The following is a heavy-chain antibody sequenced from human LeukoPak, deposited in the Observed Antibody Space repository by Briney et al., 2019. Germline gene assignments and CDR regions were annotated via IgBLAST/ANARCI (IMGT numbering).Heavy chain of an antibody. J-gene: IGHJ4*02. D-gene: IGHD2-2*01. Sequence: GGSLRLSCAASEFAVSSNYMTLARQAPGKGLEWVSLINSGGSTYYADSVKGRFTISRDYSKNTLYLQMNSLRAEDTAMYYCAGRLVTAASFDYWGQGALVTVSS. CDR3: AGRLVTAASFDY. CDR2: INSGGST. CDR1: EFAVSSNY. V-gene: IGHV3-66*01.